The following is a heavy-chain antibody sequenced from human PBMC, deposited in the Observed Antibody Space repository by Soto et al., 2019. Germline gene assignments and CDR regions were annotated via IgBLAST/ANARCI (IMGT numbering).Heavy chain of an antibody. CDR1: GFTFSSYA. J-gene: IGHJ4*02. CDR2: ISGSGGST. V-gene: IGHV3-23*01. Sequence: GGSLRLSCAASGFTFSSYAMSWVRQAPGKGLEWVSAISGSGGSTYYADSVKGRFTISRDNPKNTRYLQMNSLRAEETAVYYCAKDVGSGYSYGPDYWGQGTLVTVSS. D-gene: IGHD5-18*01. CDR3: AKDVGSGYSYGPDY.